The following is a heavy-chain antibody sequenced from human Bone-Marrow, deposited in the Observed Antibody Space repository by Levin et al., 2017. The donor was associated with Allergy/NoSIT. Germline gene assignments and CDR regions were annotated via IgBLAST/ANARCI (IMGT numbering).Heavy chain of an antibody. CDR3: ARDLSGGSDY. D-gene: IGHD2-15*01. V-gene: IGHV3-74*01. CDR2: INEHGSYT. Sequence: GGSLRLSCAGSGYNFGTFWMHWVRQTPGEGLVWVSRINEHGSYTDYADSVRGRFTISRDNAKNTLYLQMNSLRGEDSAIYYCARDLSGGSDYWGPGTLVTVSS. CDR1: GYNFGTFW. J-gene: IGHJ4*02.